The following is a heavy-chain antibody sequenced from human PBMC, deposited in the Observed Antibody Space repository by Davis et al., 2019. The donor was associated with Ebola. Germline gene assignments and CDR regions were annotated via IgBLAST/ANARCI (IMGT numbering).Heavy chain of an antibody. CDR3: ARSSGYSRYFDY. Sequence: PGGSLRLSCAASGFTFSNYAMSWVRQAPGKGLEWVSGISGNGGTTYHAASVQGRFTISRDNSKNTLYLQMNSLRDEDTAVYYCARSSGYSRYFDYWGQGTLVTVSS. D-gene: IGHD3-22*01. J-gene: IGHJ4*02. CDR2: ISGNGGTT. CDR1: GFTFSNYA. V-gene: IGHV3-23*01.